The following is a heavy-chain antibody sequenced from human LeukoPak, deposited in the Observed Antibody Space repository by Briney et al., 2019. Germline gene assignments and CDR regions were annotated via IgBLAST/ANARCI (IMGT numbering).Heavy chain of an antibody. V-gene: IGHV4-61*02. D-gene: IGHD2-2*01. CDR1: GGSISSGSYY. Sequence: SETLSLTCTVSGGSISSGSYYWSWIRQPAGKGLEWIGRIYTSGSTNYNPSLKSRVTISVDTSKNQFSLKLSSVTAVDTAVYYCARGVVPAAIGAFDIWGQGTMVTVSS. CDR3: ARGVVPAAIGAFDI. J-gene: IGHJ3*02. CDR2: IYTSGST.